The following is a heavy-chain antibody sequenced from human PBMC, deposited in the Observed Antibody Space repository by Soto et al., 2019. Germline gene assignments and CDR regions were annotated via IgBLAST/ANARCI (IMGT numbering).Heavy chain of an antibody. CDR2: IYHTGRT. Sequence: SETLSLTCTVSGDSITSYYWTWIRQPPGKGLEWIGYIYHTGRTEYNPSLESRLTISVDTSKTQFSLRLSSVTAADTAVYYCARQKDYYGSGSHFDSWGRGALVTSPQ. CDR1: GDSITSYY. CDR3: ARQKDYYGSGSHFDS. D-gene: IGHD3-10*01. J-gene: IGHJ4*02. V-gene: IGHV4-59*08.